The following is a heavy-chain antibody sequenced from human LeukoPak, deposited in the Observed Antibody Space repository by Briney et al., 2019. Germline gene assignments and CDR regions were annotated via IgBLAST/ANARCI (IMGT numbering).Heavy chain of an antibody. CDR1: GGSFSGYY. V-gene: IGHV4-34*01. D-gene: IGHD3-10*01. CDR2: INHSGST. CDR3: ARGRVGVPPPRQTLRPIPYYFDY. J-gene: IGHJ4*02. Sequence: SETLSLTCAVYGGSFSGYYWSWIRQPSGKGLEWIGEINHSGSTNYNPSLKSRVTISVDTSKNQFSLKLSSVTAADTAVYYCARGRVGVPPPRQTLRPIPYYFDYWGQGTLVTVSS.